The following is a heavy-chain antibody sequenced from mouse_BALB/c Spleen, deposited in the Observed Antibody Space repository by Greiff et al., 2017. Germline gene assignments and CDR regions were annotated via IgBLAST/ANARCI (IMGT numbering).Heavy chain of an antibody. D-gene: IGHD2-2*01. J-gene: IGHJ2*01. CDR1: GFTFSSYT. Sequence: DVMLVESGGGLVKPGGSLKLSCAASGFTFSSYTMSWVRQTPEKRLEWVATISSGGGSTYYPDTVKGRFTISRDNAKNTLYLQMSSLKSEDTAMYYCARRGNGYDGNFDYWGQGTTLTVSS. CDR3: ARRGNGYDGNFDY. V-gene: IGHV5-12-2*01. CDR2: ISSGGGST.